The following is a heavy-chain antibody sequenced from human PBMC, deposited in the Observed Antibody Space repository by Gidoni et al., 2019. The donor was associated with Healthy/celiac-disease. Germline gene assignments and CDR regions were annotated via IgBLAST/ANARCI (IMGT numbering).Heavy chain of an antibody. Sequence: QLQLQESGPGLVKPSETLSLTSPVSGCSISSSSYYWGWIRQPPGKGLEWIGSIYYSGSTYYNPSLKSRVTISVDTSKNQFSLKLSSVTAADTAVYYCARGDCSGGSCYFNVWGQGTTVTVSS. CDR2: IYYSGST. D-gene: IGHD2-15*01. J-gene: IGHJ6*02. CDR1: GCSISSSSYY. CDR3: ARGDCSGGSCYFNV. V-gene: IGHV4-39*01.